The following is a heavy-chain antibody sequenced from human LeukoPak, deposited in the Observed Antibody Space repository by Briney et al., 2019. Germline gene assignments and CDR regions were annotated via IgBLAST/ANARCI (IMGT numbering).Heavy chain of an antibody. V-gene: IGHV3-74*01. J-gene: IGHJ4*02. D-gene: IGHD4-23*01. CDR3: ARDPDYGGDTLFDY. CDR2: INSDGSSP. Sequence: GGSLRLSCAASGFTFSSYWMHWVRHAPGKGLLWVSRINSDGSSPSYADSVKGRFTISRDNAKNTLYLQMNSLRAEDTAVYYCARDPDYGGDTLFDYWGQGTLVTVSS. CDR1: GFTFSSYW.